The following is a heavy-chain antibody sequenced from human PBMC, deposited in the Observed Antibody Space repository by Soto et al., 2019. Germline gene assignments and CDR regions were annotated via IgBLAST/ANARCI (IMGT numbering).Heavy chain of an antibody. CDR3: AKDLGTQDRGITMVRGFIKPALGQDRGVINPALGQDYYYCSGMDV. J-gene: IGHJ6*02. CDR2: ISGSGDST. V-gene: IGHV3-23*01. D-gene: IGHD3-10*01. Sequence: EVKLLESGGGLVQPGGSLRLSCAASGFTFSSYAMNWVRQAPGKGLEWVSGISGSGDSTYYADSVKGRFTISRANAKNTLYLQMNSLRAEHTAVYYCAKDLGTQDRGITMVRGFIKPALGQDRGVINPALGQDYYYCSGMDVWGQGTTVTVSS. CDR1: GFTFSSYA.